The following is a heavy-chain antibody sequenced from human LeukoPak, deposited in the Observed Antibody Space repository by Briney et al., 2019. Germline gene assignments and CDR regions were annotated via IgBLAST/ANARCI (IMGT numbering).Heavy chain of an antibody. CDR3: AIDMTTVTLSFDY. CDR2: IIPIFGTA. Sequence: SVKVSCKASGYTFTSYGISWVRQAPGQGLEWMGGIIPIFGTANYAQKFQGRVTITTDESTSTAYMELSSLRSEDTAVYYCAIDMTTVTLSFDYWGQGTLVTVSS. D-gene: IGHD4-17*01. J-gene: IGHJ4*02. CDR1: GYTFTSYG. V-gene: IGHV1-69*05.